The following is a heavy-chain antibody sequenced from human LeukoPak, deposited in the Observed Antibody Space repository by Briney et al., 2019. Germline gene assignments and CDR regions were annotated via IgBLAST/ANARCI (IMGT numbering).Heavy chain of an antibody. CDR3: ARGMYYDSSGYIDY. CDR1: GGTFTIYA. D-gene: IGHD3-22*01. J-gene: IGHJ4*02. V-gene: IGHV1-69*04. CDR2: IIPILGIA. Sequence: ASVTVSFTASGGTFTIYAISWVRQAPGQGLEWMGRIIPILGIANYSQKFQGRVTITADKSTSTAYMERSSLRSEDTAVYYCARGMYYDSSGYIDYWGQGTLVTVSS.